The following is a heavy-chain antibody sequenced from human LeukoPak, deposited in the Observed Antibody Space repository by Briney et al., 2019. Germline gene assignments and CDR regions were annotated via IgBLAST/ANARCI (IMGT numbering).Heavy chain of an antibody. CDR1: GGSISSSSYF. Sequence: PSETLSLTCTVSGGSISSSSYFWGWIRQPPGKGLEWIGSIYSSGSTYYNPALKSRVTISVDTSKNQFSLKLSSVTAADTAVYYCARIDSTAGGDYWGQGTLVTVPS. V-gene: IGHV4-39*07. CDR3: ARIDSTAGGDY. J-gene: IGHJ4*02. CDR2: IYSSGST. D-gene: IGHD3-9*01.